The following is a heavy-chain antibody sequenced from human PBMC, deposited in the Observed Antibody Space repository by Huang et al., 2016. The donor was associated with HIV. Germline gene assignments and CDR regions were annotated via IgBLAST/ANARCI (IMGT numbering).Heavy chain of an antibody. CDR2: TTASGGST. CDR1: GFTFGSYA. D-gene: IGHD3-3*01. CDR3: AKHLGGRRGFTFIVLFGAFDM. J-gene: IGHJ3*02. V-gene: IGHV3-23*01. Sequence: EVQLLESGGGLAQPGGSLRLSCTASGFTFGSYAMNWVRQAPGKGLEGVSGTTASGGSTYYAKSVKGRFTISRDNSKNTLYLQMNSLRAEDTALYYCAKHLGGRRGFTFIVLFGAFDMWGQGTMVTVSS.